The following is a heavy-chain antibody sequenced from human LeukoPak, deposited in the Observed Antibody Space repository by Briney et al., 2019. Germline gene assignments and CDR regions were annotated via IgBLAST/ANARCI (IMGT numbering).Heavy chain of an antibody. Sequence: GGSLRLSCAASGFTFGSYSMNWVRQAPGKGLEWVSSISSSSSYIYYADSVKGRFTISRDNAKNSLYLQMNSLRAEDTAVYYCARDLRGGYDYGGQGTLVTVSS. CDR2: ISSSSSYI. CDR3: ARDLRGGYDY. J-gene: IGHJ4*02. V-gene: IGHV3-21*01. D-gene: IGHD5-12*01. CDR1: GFTFGSYS.